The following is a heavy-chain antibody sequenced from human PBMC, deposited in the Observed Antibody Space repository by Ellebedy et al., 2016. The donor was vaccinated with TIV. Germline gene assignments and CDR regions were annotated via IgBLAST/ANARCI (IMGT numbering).Heavy chain of an antibody. CDR3: AVYSPVYHYFDY. Sequence: ASVKVSCXASGYTFTGYYMHWVRQAPGQGLEWMGWINPNSGGTNYAQKFQGRVTMTRDTSISTAYMELSRLRSEDTAVYYCAVYSPVYHYFDYWGQGTLVTVSS. J-gene: IGHJ4*02. V-gene: IGHV1-2*02. CDR2: INPNSGGT. D-gene: IGHD1-26*01. CDR1: GYTFTGYY.